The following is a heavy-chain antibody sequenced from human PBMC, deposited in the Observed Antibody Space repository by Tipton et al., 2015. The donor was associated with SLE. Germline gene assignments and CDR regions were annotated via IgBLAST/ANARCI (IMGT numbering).Heavy chain of an antibody. CDR2: VYHSGST. V-gene: IGHV4-59*11. D-gene: IGHD3-9*01. CDR3: ARAYYDILPPSGMDV. Sequence: TLSLTCTVSGGSISSHYWSWIRQSPEKGLEWIGYVYHSGSTNYNPSLKSRVTISVDTSKNLFSLKLSSVTAADTAVYYCARAYYDILPPSGMDVWGQGTTVTVSS. J-gene: IGHJ6*02. CDR1: GGSISSHY.